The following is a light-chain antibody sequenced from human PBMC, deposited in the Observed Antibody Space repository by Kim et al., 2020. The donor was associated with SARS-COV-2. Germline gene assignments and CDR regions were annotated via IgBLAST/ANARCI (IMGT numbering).Light chain of an antibody. CDR2: DVT. J-gene: IGLJ1*01. Sequence: GQSITISCSGTSSVIGGSDYVSWYQQYPGEAPKVIIFDVTKRPAGISNRFSGSKSANTASLTISGLQAEDEADYYCSSFLGGGTYVFGTGTKVTVL. V-gene: IGLV2-14*03. CDR1: SSVIGGSDY. CDR3: SSFLGGGTYV.